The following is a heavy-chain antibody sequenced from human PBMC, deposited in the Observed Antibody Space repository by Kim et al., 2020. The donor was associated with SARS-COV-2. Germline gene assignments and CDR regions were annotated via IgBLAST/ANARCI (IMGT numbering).Heavy chain of an antibody. V-gene: IGHV1-24*01. D-gene: IGHD6-19*01. J-gene: IGHJ5*02. CDR1: GYTLTELS. CDR3: ATAPGIAVAGTAPNWFDP. CDR2: FAPEDGET. Sequence: ASVKVSCKVSGYTLTELSMHWVRPAPGKGLEWMGGFAPEDGETIYAQKFQGRVTMTEDTSTDTAYMELSSLRSEDTAVYYCATAPGIAVAGTAPNWFDPWGQGTLVTVSS.